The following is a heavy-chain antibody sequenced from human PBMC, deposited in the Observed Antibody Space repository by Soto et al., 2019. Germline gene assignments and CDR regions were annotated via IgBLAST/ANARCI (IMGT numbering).Heavy chain of an antibody. CDR2: ISYDGSNK. D-gene: IGHD2-15*01. CDR3: ARPPVGEAGLLTRFDP. CDR1: GFTFSSYA. J-gene: IGHJ5*02. V-gene: IGHV3-30-3*01. Sequence: PGGSLRLSCAASGFTFSSYAMHWVRQAPGKGLEWVAVISYDGSNKYYADSVKGRFTISRDNSKNTLYLQMNSLRAEDTAVYYCARPPVGEAGLLTRFDPWGQGTLVTVSS.